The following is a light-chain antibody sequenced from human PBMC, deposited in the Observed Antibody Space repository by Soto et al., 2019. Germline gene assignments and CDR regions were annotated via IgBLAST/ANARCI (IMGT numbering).Light chain of an antibody. Sequence: QSVLTQPASVSGSPGQSITISCTGTSSDVGGYNYVSWYQQHPGKAPKLMIYEVSNRPSGVSNRFSGSKSGNTASLTISGLQAEDAADYYCSSYTSSSTPYVFGTGIKLTVL. CDR1: SSDVGGYNY. V-gene: IGLV2-14*01. CDR2: EVS. J-gene: IGLJ1*01. CDR3: SSYTSSSTPYV.